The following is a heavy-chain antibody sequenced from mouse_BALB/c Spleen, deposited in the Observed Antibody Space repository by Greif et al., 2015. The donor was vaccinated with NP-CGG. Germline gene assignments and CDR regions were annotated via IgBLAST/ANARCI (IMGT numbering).Heavy chain of an antibody. V-gene: IGHV1S34*01. CDR2: ISCYNGAT. CDR1: GYSFTGYY. CDR3: AALTAATAFAY. Sequence: LVKTGASVKISCKASGYSFTGYYMHWVKQSHGKSLEWIGYISCYNGATSYNQKFKGKATFTVDTSSSTAYMQCNSLTSEDSAVYYCAALTAATAFAYWGQGTLVTVSA. J-gene: IGHJ3*01. D-gene: IGHD1-2*01.